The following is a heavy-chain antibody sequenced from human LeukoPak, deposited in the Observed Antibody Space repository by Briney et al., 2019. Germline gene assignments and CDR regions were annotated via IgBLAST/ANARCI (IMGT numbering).Heavy chain of an antibody. CDR1: GFTFSDYW. V-gene: IGHV3-23*01. CDR3: AKDLCGGDCYSGDY. CDR2: ISGSGGST. D-gene: IGHD2-21*02. J-gene: IGHJ4*02. Sequence: GGSLRLSCAASGFTFSDYWMSWVRQAPGKGLEWVSAISGSGGSTYYADSVKGRFTISRDNSKDTLYLQMNSLRAEDTAVYYCAKDLCGGDCYSGDYWGQGTLVTVSS.